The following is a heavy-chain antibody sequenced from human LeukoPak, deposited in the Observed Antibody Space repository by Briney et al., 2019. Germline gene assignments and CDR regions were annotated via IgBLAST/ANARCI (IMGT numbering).Heavy chain of an antibody. D-gene: IGHD6-6*01. J-gene: IGHJ6*03. Sequence: GGSLRLSCAVSGVAVSSNYMSWIRQAPGKGLEWVSYISSSGSTIYYADSVKGRFTISRDNAKNSLYLQMNSLRAEDTAVYYCARDPPSSNYYYYYYMDVWGKGTTVTVSS. CDR1: GVAVSSNY. V-gene: IGHV3-11*04. CDR2: ISSSGSTI. CDR3: ARDPPSSNYYYYYYMDV.